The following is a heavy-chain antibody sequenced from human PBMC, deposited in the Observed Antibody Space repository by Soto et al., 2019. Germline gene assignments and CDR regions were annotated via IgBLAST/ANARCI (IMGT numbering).Heavy chain of an antibody. V-gene: IGHV3-21*01. CDR1: GFTFSSYS. CDR3: AREVLGADIVVVPAAGMDV. D-gene: IGHD2-2*01. Sequence: ESGGGLVKPGGSLRLSCAASGFTFSSYSMNWVRQAPGKGLEWVSSISSSSSYIYYADSVKGRFTISRDNAKNSLYLQMNSLRAEDTAVYYCAREVLGADIVVVPAAGMDVWGQGTTVTVSS. J-gene: IGHJ6*02. CDR2: ISSSSSYI.